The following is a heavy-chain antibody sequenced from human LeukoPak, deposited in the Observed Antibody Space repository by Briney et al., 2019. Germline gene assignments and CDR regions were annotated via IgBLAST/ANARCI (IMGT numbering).Heavy chain of an antibody. Sequence: AASVKVSCKASGYTFTSYYMHWVRQAPGQGLEWMGWINPNSGGTNYAQKFQGRVTMTRDTSISTAYMELSRLRSDDTAVYYCARPLHFWSGQHDAFDIWGQGTMVTVSS. D-gene: IGHD3-3*02. CDR2: INPNSGGT. CDR1: GYTFTSYY. J-gene: IGHJ3*02. CDR3: ARPLHFWSGQHDAFDI. V-gene: IGHV1-2*02.